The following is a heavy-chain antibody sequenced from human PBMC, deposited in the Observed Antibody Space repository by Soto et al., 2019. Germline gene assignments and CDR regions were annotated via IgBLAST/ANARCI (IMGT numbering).Heavy chain of an antibody. J-gene: IGHJ6*02. Sequence: QVQLVQSGGEVKKPGASVKVSCKASGYTFTSYGISWVRQAPGQGLEWMGWISGYNGKTNYAQKVQDRVTMTTDTPTSTVSMQLRSLISPDTPVSSCAREVDVPYYSSGMDVWGQGTTVTVSS. CDR1: GYTFTSYG. CDR2: ISGYNGKT. V-gene: IGHV1-18*01. CDR3: AREVDVPYYSSGMDV. D-gene: IGHD3-16*01.